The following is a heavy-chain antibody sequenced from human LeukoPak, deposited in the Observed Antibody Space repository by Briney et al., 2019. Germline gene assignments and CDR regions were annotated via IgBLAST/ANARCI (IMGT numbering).Heavy chain of an antibody. V-gene: IGHV3-48*01. D-gene: IGHD2-15*01. CDR3: ARRGEDCSGGNCYYVH. CDR2: ISRSSSSI. CDR1: GFTFSIYS. Sequence: PGGSLRLSCAASGFTFSIYSMNWVRQAPGKGLEWVSYISRSSSSIYYADSVKGRFTISRDNAKNSLYLQMNSLRAEDTAVYYCARRGEDCSGGNCYYVHWGQGTLVTVSS. J-gene: IGHJ4*02.